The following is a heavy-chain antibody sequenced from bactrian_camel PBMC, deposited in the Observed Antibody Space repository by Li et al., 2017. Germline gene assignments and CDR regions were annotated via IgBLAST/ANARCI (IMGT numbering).Heavy chain of an antibody. CDR1: GLSGSTYC. CDR2: MDSEGII. V-gene: IGHV3S53*01. Sequence: QVQLVESGGGVVEAGGSLRLSCAASGLSGSTYCMGWFRQAPGKQREGVAIMDSEGIIDYTDSVKGRFTLSKDSAKNTLYLQMNSLKPEDTAMYYCAADRAVDGYSDYASCVRLLRGDQKQGYWGQGTQVTVS. CDR3: AADRAVDGYSDYASCVRLLRGDQKQGY. J-gene: IGHJ6*01. D-gene: IGHD4*01.